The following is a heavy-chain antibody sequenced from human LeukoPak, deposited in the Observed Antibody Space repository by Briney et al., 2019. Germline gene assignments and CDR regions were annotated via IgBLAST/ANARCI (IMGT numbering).Heavy chain of an antibody. V-gene: IGHV4-38-2*02. CDR2: IYHSGDT. CDR1: GYSITSGYY. Sequence: PSETLSLTCIVSGYSITSGYYRGWIRQPPGKELEWIGSIYHSGDTYYNPSLKSRVTISVDTSKNQFSLKLDSVTAADTAVYYCAKGTSSGWYYFDYWGQGTLVTVSS. CDR3: AKGTSSGWYYFDY. D-gene: IGHD6-19*01. J-gene: IGHJ4*02.